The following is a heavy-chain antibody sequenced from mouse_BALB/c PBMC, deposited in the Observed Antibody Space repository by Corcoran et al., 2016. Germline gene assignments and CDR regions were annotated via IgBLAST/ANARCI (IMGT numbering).Heavy chain of an antibody. Sequence: QVQLQQSGAELVRPGASVTLSCKASGYTFTDYEMHWVKQTPVHGLEWIGAIDPETGGNAYNQKFKGKATLTADKSSSTAYMELSSLTSEASAVYYCTRYRYRYWFAYCGQVTLVTVSA. V-gene: IGHV1-15*01. CDR3: TRYRYRYWFAY. D-gene: IGHD2-14*01. J-gene: IGHJ3*01. CDR2: IDPETGGN. CDR1: GYTFTDYE.